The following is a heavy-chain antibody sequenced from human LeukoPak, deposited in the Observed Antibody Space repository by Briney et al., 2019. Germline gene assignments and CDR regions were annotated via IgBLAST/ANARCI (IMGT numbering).Heavy chain of an antibody. J-gene: IGHJ4*02. Sequence: SETLSLTCAVYGGSFSGYYWSWIRQPPGEGLEWIGEINHSGSTNYNPSLKSRVTISVDTSKNQFSLKLSSVTAADTAVYYCARGSSGWSDWGQGTLVTVSS. CDR2: INHSGST. D-gene: IGHD6-19*01. V-gene: IGHV4-34*01. CDR1: GGSFSGYY. CDR3: ARGSSGWSD.